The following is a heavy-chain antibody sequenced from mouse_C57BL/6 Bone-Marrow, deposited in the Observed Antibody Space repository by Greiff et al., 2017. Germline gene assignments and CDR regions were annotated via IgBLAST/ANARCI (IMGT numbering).Heavy chain of an antibody. D-gene: IGHD4-1*01. Sequence: EVQLQQSGPELVKPGASVKISCKASGYTFTDYYMNWVKQSHGKSLEWIGDINPNNGGTSYNQKFKGKATLTVDKSSSTAYMERRSLTSEDSAVYYCAREGGTGTRELDFDYWGQGTTLTVSS. CDR1: GYTFTDYY. V-gene: IGHV1-26*01. CDR2: INPNNGGT. CDR3: AREGGTGTRELDFDY. J-gene: IGHJ2*01.